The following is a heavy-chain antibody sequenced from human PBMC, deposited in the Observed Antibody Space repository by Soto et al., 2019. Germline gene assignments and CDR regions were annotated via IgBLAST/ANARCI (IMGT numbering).Heavy chain of an antibody. V-gene: IGHV2-5*02. CDR2: IYWDDDK. CDR3: AHSRLGRITMIVVVNSFDY. CDR1: GFSLSTSGVG. D-gene: IGHD3-22*01. J-gene: IGHJ4*02. Sequence: QITLKESGPTLVKPTQTLTLTCTFSGFSLSTSGVGVGWIRQPPGKALEWLALIYWDDDKRYSPSLKSRLTITKDPXXNXVXXTMTNMDPVDTATYYCAHSRLGRITMIVVVNSFDYWGQGTLVTVSS.